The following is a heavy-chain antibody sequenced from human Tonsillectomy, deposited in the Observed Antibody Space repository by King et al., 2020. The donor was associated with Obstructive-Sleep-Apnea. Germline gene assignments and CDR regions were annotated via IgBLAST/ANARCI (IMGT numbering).Heavy chain of an antibody. D-gene: IGHD4-17*01. CDR2: IKKDGSEK. Sequence: VQLVESGGGLVQPGGSLRLSCAASGFTFSSYWMSWVRQAPGKGQEWVANIKKDGSEKYYVDSVKGRFTVSRDNAKNSLFLQMNSLRAEDTAVYYCARDHSADSLGYWGQGTLVTVSS. V-gene: IGHV3-7*01. CDR3: ARDHSADSLGY. CDR1: GFTFSSYW. J-gene: IGHJ4*02.